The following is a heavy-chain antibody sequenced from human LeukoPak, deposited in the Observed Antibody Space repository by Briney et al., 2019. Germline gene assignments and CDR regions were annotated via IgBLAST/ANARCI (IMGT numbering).Heavy chain of an antibody. CDR2: ISWNSGSI. D-gene: IGHD6-6*01. CDR3: ARDAGSSSLDY. J-gene: IGHJ4*02. Sequence: GGSLRLSCAASGFTFDDYAMHWVRQAPGKGLEWVSGISWNSGSIDYADSVKGRFTISRDNAKNSLYLQMNRLRAEDTAIYYCARDAGSSSLDYWGQGTLVTVSS. CDR1: GFTFDDYA. V-gene: IGHV3-9*01.